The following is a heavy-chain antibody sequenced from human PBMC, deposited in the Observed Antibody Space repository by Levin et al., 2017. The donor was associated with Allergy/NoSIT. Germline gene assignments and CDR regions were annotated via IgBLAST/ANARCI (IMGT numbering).Heavy chain of an antibody. CDR1: GFRFGDFS. D-gene: IGHD6-13*01. V-gene: IGHV3-21*01. Sequence: GESLKISCAASGFRFGDFSMNWVRQAPGKGLEWVSSISTGSTYIYYADSMKGRFTISRDNAKNSLFLQMNSLRADDTAVYYCVRDAYSSSNFDLWGQGTLVTVSS. CDR2: ISTGSTYI. CDR3: VRDAYSSSNFDL. J-gene: IGHJ4*02.